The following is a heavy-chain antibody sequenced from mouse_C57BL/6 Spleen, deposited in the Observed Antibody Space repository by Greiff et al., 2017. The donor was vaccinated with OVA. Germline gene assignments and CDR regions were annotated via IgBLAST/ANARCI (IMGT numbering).Heavy chain of an antibody. CDR3: ARDYGNYWFAY. J-gene: IGHJ3*01. D-gene: IGHD2-1*01. CDR2: ISDGGSYT. CDR1: GFTFSSYA. V-gene: IGHV5-4*01. Sequence: EVQGVESGGGLVKPGGSLKLSCAASGFTFSSYAMSWVRQTPEKRLEWVATISDGGSYTYYPENVKGRFTISRDNAKNNQYLQMSHMKSEDTAMYYGARDYGNYWFAYWGQGTLVTVAA.